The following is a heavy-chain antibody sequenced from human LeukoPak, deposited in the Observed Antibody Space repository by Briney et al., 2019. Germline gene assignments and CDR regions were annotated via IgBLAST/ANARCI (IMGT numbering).Heavy chain of an antibody. D-gene: IGHD3-22*01. Sequence: SETLSLTCTVSGGSISSGDYYWSWIRQPPGKGLEWIGYIYHSGSTHFNPSLKSRVTISVDTSKNQFSLKLSSVAAADTAVYFCARGPDSSGYYYFDYWGQGTLVTVSS. CDR3: ARGPDSSGYYYFDY. V-gene: IGHV4-30-4*01. CDR1: GGSISSGDYY. CDR2: IYHSGST. J-gene: IGHJ4*02.